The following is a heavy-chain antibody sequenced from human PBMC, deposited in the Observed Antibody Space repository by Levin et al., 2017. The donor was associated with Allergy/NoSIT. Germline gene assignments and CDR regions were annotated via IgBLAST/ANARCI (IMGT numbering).Heavy chain of an antibody. V-gene: IGHV3-48*01. CDR2: ISSSSSTI. CDR1: GFTFSSYS. D-gene: IGHD6-19*01. CDR3: ARGGIAVAGTLTNWYFDR. Sequence: PGGSLRLSCAASGFTFSSYSMNWVRQAPGKGLEWVSYISSSSSTIYYADSVKGRFTISRDNAKNSLYLQMNSLRAEDTAVYYCARGGIAVAGTLTNWYFDRWGRGTLVTVSS. J-gene: IGHJ2*01.